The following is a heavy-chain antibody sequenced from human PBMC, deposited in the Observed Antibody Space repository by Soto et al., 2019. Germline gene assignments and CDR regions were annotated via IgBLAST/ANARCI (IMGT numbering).Heavy chain of an antibody. Sequence: EVQLVQSGAELKKPGESLKISCKGFGYTFTDYWIAWVRQMPEKGLECMGIIYPRDSDTRYSPSFQGQVTISADKSTTTAYLQWSNLKASDTAMYYCARRRSGSYHDYWGQGTLVTVSS. CDR2: IYPRDSDT. V-gene: IGHV5-51*03. CDR3: ARRRSGSYHDY. J-gene: IGHJ4*02. D-gene: IGHD1-26*01. CDR1: GYTFTDYW.